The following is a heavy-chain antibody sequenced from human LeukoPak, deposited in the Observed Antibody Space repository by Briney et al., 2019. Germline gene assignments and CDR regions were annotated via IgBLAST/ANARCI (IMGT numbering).Heavy chain of an antibody. J-gene: IGHJ4*02. D-gene: IGHD7-27*01. CDR1: GGTFSSYA. Sequence: SVRVSCKASGGTFSSYAISWVRQAPGQGLEWMGGIIPIFGTANYAQKFQGRVTITADESTSTAYMELSSLRSEDTAVYYCAREANWGYPPYFDYWGQGTLVTVSS. CDR3: AREANWGYPPYFDY. V-gene: IGHV1-69*13. CDR2: IIPIFGTA.